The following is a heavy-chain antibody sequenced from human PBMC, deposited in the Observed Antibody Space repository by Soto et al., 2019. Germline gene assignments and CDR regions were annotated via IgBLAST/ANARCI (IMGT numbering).Heavy chain of an antibody. CDR2: MNPNIGNT. Sequence: ASVKVSCNASGDTCTSYDSNWERQATGQGLEWMGWMNPNIGNTAYAQTFQGRVTMTRNTSISTAYMELRSLRSEDTAVYYCASEKIAVDGTERYYYYGMDAWGQGTPVTDSS. CDR1: GDTCTSYD. J-gene: IGHJ6*02. CDR3: ASEKIAVDGTERYYYYGMDA. D-gene: IGHD6-13*01. V-gene: IGHV1-8*01.